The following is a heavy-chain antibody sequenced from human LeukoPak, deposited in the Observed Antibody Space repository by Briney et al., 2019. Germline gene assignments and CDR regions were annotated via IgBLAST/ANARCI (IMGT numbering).Heavy chain of an antibody. CDR2: ITGSGDYT. D-gene: IGHD2-21*01. V-gene: IGHV3-23*01. J-gene: IGHJ4*02. CDR3: ARGVMAARLYYFDY. CDR1: GFSFGSHP. Sequence: LAGGSLRLSCAASGFSFGSHPMNWVRQAPGKGLEWVSGITGSGDYTYYIDSVQGRFTISRDNSKNMLSLQMNSLRAEDTAVYYCARGVMAARLYYFDYWGRGILVTVSS.